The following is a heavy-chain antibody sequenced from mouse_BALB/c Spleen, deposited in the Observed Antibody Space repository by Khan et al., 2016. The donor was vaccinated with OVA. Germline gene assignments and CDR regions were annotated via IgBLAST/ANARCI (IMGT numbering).Heavy chain of an antibody. J-gene: IGHJ3*01. D-gene: IGHD1-1*01. V-gene: IGHV1-9*01. CDR1: GYTFSSYW. CDR2: ILPGSGRN. CDR3: ARGNYYGSSAWFGY. Sequence: QVQLQQSGAELMKPGASVKISCKATGYTFSSYWIEWVKQRPGHGLEWIGEILPGSGRNNYNEKFKGKATFTADTSSNTAYMQLSNLTSDDSAVYDWARGNYYGSSAWFGYWGQGTLVTVSA.